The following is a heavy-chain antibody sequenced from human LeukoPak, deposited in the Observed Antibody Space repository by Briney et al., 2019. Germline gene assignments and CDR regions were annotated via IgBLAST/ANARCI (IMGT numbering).Heavy chain of an antibody. D-gene: IGHD2-21*01. CDR2: IIPIFGTA. Sequence: GASVKVSCKASGGTFSSYAISWVRQAPGQGLEWTGGIIPIFGTANYAQKFQGRVTITADESTSTAYMELSSLRSEDTAVYYCAGDRDDYGDYWGQGTLVTVSS. CDR1: GGTFSSYA. V-gene: IGHV1-69*13. J-gene: IGHJ4*02. CDR3: AGDRDDYGDY.